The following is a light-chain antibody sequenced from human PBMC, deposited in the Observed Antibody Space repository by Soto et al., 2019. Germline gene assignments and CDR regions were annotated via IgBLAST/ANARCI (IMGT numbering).Light chain of an antibody. CDR2: DAS. CDR3: QQDNRYAVT. Sequence: DIHMAQSRATLSRSVGDRLTITVVATQSASTFLAWYQQRPGQAPKLLIYDASTLQRGVTSRFSASRSGKAFALTISGLQPCDFAVYYCQQDNRYAVTFGPGTKVDI. V-gene: IGKV1-5*01. J-gene: IGKJ1*01. CDR1: QSASTF.